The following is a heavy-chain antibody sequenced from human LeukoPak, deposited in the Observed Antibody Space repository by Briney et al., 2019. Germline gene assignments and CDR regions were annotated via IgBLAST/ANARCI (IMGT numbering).Heavy chain of an antibody. CDR2: ISAYNGNT. D-gene: IGHD3-22*01. CDR3: AREVSRYYDSSGYYPDAFDI. J-gene: IGHJ3*02. V-gene: IGHV1-18*01. Sequence: GASVKVSCKASGYTFTSYGISWVRQAPGQGLEWMGWISAYNGNTNYAQKLQGRVTMTTDTSTSTAYMELRSLRSDDTAVYYCAREVSRYYDSSGYYPDAFDIWGQGTMVTVSS. CDR1: GYTFTSYG.